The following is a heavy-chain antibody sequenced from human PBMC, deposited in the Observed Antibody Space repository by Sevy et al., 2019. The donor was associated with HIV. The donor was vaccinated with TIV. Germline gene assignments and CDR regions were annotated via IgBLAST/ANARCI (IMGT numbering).Heavy chain of an antibody. Sequence: SETLSLTCTVSGGSMTSLSWNWIRQPPGKGLEWIANIYNNGHINYNPARKSRVTLSLDTSKNQFSLRLSSVTAADTAMYYCAGENAWGRGYSWGQGSLVTVSS. CDR2: IYNNGHI. J-gene: IGHJ4*02. CDR3: AGENAWGRGYS. CDR1: GGSMTSLS. V-gene: IGHV4-59*08. D-gene: IGHD1-26*01.